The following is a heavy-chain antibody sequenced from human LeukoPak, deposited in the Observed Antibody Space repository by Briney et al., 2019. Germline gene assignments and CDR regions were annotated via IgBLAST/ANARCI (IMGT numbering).Heavy chain of an antibody. CDR3: ASGNGELGDAFDI. V-gene: IGHV3-53*01. D-gene: IGHD7-27*01. J-gene: IGHJ3*02. Sequence: GGSLRLSCAASGFTVSSNYMSWVRQAPGKGLEWVSVIYSGGSTYYADSVKGRFTISRDNSKDTLYLQMNSLRAEDTAVYYCASGNGELGDAFDIWGQGTMVTVSS. CDR1: GFTVSSNY. CDR2: IYSGGST.